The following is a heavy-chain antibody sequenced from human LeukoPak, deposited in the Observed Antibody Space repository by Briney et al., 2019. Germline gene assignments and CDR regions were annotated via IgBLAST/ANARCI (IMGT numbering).Heavy chain of an antibody. CDR2: IYSGGST. D-gene: IGHD2/OR15-2a*01. J-gene: IGHJ6*02. Sequence: RTGGSLRLSCAASGFTVSSNYMSWVRQAPGKGLEWVSVIYSGGSTYYADSVKGRFTISRHNSKSTLYLQMNSLRAEDTAVYYCARELNNYYYYGMDVWGQGTTVTVSS. CDR1: GFTVSSNY. V-gene: IGHV3-53*04. CDR3: ARELNNYYYYGMDV.